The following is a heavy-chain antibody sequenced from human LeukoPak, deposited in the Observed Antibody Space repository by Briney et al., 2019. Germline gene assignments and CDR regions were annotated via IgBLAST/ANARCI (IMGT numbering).Heavy chain of an antibody. V-gene: IGHV3-11*04. J-gene: IGHJ4*02. D-gene: IGHD3-22*01. CDR3: ARDSGDSSGYYPGY. CDR2: ISSSGSTI. CDR1: GFAFSDYY. Sequence: GGSLRLSCAASGFAFSDYYMSWIRQAPGKGLEWVSYISSSGSTIYYADSVKGRFTISRDNSKNTVYLQMNSLRVEDTAVYYCARDSGDSSGYYPGYWGQGTLVTVSS.